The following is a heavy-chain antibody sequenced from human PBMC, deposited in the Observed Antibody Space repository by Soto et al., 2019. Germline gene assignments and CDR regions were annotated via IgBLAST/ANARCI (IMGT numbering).Heavy chain of an antibody. CDR2: ISGSGGST. CDR3: AKAPGGRVVPAAIDY. J-gene: IGHJ4*02. Sequence: EVQLLESGGGLVQPGGSLRLSCAASGFTFSSYAMSWVRQSPGKGLEWVSAISGSGGSTYYADSVKGLFTISRDNSKHTLYLQMNSLRAEDTAVYYCAKAPGGRVVPAAIDYWGQGTLVTDSS. CDR1: GFTFSSYA. V-gene: IGHV3-23*01. D-gene: IGHD2-2*01.